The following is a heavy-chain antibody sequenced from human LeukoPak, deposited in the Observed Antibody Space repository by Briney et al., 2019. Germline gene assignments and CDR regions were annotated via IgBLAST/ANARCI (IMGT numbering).Heavy chain of an antibody. Sequence: PSETLSLTCTVSGGSISSYYWSWIRQPPGKGLEWIGRIYTSGSTNYNPSLKSRVTISVDTSKNQFSLKLSSVTAADTAVYYCARDYNPLQDWYFDLWGRGTLVTVSS. CDR3: ARDYNPLQDWYFDL. CDR2: IYTSGST. CDR1: GGSISSYY. J-gene: IGHJ2*01. D-gene: IGHD3-10*01. V-gene: IGHV4-4*08.